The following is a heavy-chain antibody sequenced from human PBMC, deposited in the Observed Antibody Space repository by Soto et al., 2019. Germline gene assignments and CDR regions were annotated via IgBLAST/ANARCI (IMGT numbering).Heavy chain of an antibody. J-gene: IGHJ5*02. CDR2: IYYSGST. CDR3: ARGRTYYAP. V-gene: IGHV4-38-2*01. Sequence: SETLSLTCAVSGYSISSGYYWGWIRQPPGKGLEWIGYIYYSGSTYYNPSLKSRVTISVKTSKNQFSLKLSSVTAADTAVYYCARGRTYYAPWGQGTLVTVS. D-gene: IGHD3-10*01. CDR1: GYSISSGYY.